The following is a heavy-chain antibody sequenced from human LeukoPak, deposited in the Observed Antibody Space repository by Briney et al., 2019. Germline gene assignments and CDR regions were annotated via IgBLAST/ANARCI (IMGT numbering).Heavy chain of an antibody. Sequence: GGSLRLSCAASGFTFSSYAMSWVRQAPGKGLEWVSVIYSGGSTYYADSVKGRFTISRDNSKNTLYLQMNSLRAEDTAVYYCARWEQWLAAFDYWGQGTLVTVSS. D-gene: IGHD6-19*01. CDR3: ARWEQWLAAFDY. CDR1: GFTFSSYA. CDR2: IYSGGST. V-gene: IGHV3-53*01. J-gene: IGHJ4*02.